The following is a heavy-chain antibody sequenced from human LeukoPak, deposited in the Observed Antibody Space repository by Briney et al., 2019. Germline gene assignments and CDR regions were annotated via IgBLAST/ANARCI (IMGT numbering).Heavy chain of an antibody. J-gene: IGHJ6*02. Sequence: HPGGPLRLSCAASGFTFSSYGMHWVRQAPGKGLEWVAVISYDGSNKYYADSVKGRFTISRDNSKNTLYLQMNSLRAEDTAVYYCAKELDLVNWSSPNGDYYYGMDVWGQGTTVTVFS. CDR3: AKELDLVNWSSPNGDYYYGMDV. V-gene: IGHV3-30*18. D-gene: IGHD1-1*01. CDR1: GFTFSSYG. CDR2: ISYDGSNK.